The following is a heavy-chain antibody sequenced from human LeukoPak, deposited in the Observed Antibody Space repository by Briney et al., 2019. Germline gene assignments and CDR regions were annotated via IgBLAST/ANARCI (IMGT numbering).Heavy chain of an antibody. V-gene: IGHV3-74*01. Sequence: GGSLRLSCAASGFTFSGFWMHWVRQAPGKGLVWVSCISFDGSDATYADSVKGRFTISRDNAKNTLYLQMNSLRAEDTAVYYCARVTTMIVVAPSRLFDYWGQGTLVTVSS. D-gene: IGHD3-22*01. CDR1: GFTFSGFW. J-gene: IGHJ4*02. CDR3: ARVTTMIVVAPSRLFDY. CDR2: ISFDGSDA.